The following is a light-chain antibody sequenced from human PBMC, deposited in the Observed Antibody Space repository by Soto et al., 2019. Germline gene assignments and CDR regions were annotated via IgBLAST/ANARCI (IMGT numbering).Light chain of an antibody. J-gene: IGKJ2*01. Sequence: EIVLTQSPGTLSLSPGEGATLSCRASQSVSSSFLAWYQQTPGQAPRLLIYGASTRATGIPHRFSGRGSGTDFTLTISRLEPEDCAVYYCQQYGSSPYTFGQGTKLEIK. V-gene: IGKV3-20*01. CDR2: GAS. CDR3: QQYGSSPYT. CDR1: QSVSSSF.